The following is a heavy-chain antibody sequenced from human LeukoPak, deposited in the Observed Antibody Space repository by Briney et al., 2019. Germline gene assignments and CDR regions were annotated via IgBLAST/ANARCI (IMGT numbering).Heavy chain of an antibody. D-gene: IGHD3-22*01. CDR3: ARGMDQDYYDSSGPVRRNAFDI. CDR2: IYYSGNT. Sequence: SETLSLTCTVSGGSISSYYWSWIRQPPGKGLEWIGYIYYSGNTNYNPSLKSRVTISVDTSKNQFSLKLSSVTAADTAVYYCARGMDQDYYDSSGPVRRNAFDIWGQGTMVTVSS. CDR1: GGSISSYY. V-gene: IGHV4-59*12. J-gene: IGHJ3*02.